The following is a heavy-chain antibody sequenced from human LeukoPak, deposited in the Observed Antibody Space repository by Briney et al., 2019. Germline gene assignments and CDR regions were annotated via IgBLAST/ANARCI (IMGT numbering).Heavy chain of an antibody. V-gene: IGHV3-7*01. Sequence: PGGSLRLSCVASVFSLRSYRTSWVRRAPGKGLEWVANIKRGGSEKFYVDSVKGRFTISRYNAENSLYLQMNSLRVEETAVYYCVNIYCSSTNCDRWNAFDIWGQGTMVTGSS. J-gene: IGHJ3*02. CDR1: VFSLRSYR. D-gene: IGHD2-2*01. CDR2: IKRGGSEK. CDR3: VNIYCSSTNCDRWNAFDI.